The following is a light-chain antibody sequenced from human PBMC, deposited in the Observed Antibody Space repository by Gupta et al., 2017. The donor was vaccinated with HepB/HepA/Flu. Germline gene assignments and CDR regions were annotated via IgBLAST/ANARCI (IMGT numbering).Light chain of an antibody. Sequence: SYELTHPPSVSGSPGQTASITCSGDKLGDKYACWYQQKPGQSPVLVIYQDSNRPSGIPERFSGSNSGNTATLTISGTQAMDEADYYCQAWDSSTAVVFGGGTKLTVL. J-gene: IGLJ2*01. V-gene: IGLV3-1*01. CDR3: QAWDSSTAVV. CDR2: QDS. CDR1: KLGDKY.